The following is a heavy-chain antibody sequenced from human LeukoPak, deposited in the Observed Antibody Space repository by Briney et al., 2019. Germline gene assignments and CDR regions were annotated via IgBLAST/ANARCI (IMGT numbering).Heavy chain of an antibody. CDR2: IYSGGTT. D-gene: IGHD4-17*01. Sequence: GGSLRLSCAASGFTVSTNYMTWVRQAPGKGLEWVSVIYSGGTTYYADSVKGRFSISRDNSKNTLYLQMNSLRAEDTAVYYCAKDSASYGDYSANWFDPWGQGTLVTVSS. V-gene: IGHV3-66*01. J-gene: IGHJ5*02. CDR3: AKDSASYGDYSANWFDP. CDR1: GFTVSTNY.